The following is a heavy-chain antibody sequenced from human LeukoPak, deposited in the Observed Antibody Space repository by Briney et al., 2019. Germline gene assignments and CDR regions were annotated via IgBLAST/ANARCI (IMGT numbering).Heavy chain of an antibody. J-gene: IGHJ4*02. V-gene: IGHV3-23*01. CDR2: ISKSSPNT. CDR3: AKAWRYSSDLDY. Sequence: GGSLRLSCAASGFTFSSHAMSWVRQAPGKGLEWVSGISKSSPNTYYADSVRGRFTVSRDSSKNTLYLQMNSLRVDDTAVYYCAKAWRYSSDLDYWGQGTLVTVSS. D-gene: IGHD6-19*01. CDR1: GFTFSSHA.